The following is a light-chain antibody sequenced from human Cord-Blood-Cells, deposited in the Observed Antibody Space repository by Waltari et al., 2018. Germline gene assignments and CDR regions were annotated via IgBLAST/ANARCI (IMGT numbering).Light chain of an antibody. Sequence: DIQMTQSPSSLSASVGDRVTITCRASQSISSYLNRYQHKPGKAPKLLIYSASSLQSGVPSRFSGSGSGTDFTLTISSLQPEDFATYYCQQSYSTPLFTFGPGTKVDIK. CDR3: QQSYSTPLFT. J-gene: IGKJ3*01. CDR1: QSISSY. V-gene: IGKV1-39*01. CDR2: SAS.